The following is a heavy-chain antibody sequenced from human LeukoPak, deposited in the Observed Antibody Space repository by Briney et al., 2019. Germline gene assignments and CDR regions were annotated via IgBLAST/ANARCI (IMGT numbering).Heavy chain of an antibody. D-gene: IGHD4-23*01. Sequence: GGSLRLSWAASGFTFSSYAMSWVRQAPGKGLEWVSAISGSGGSTYYADSVKGRFTISRDNSKNTLYLQMNSLRAEDTAVYYCAGGNRRMVDAFDIWGQGTMVTVSS. CDR1: GFTFSSYA. CDR3: AGGNRRMVDAFDI. CDR2: ISGSGGST. J-gene: IGHJ3*02. V-gene: IGHV3-23*01.